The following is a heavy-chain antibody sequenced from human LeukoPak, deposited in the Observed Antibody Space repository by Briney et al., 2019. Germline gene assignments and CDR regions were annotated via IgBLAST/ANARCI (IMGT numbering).Heavy chain of an antibody. CDR1: GYTVTGYY. Sequence: GASVKVSCKAFGYTVTGYYIHWVRQAPGQGLEWMGWINPNNGGTNSAQKFQGRVTMTRDTSIGTAYMELNRLTYDDTAVYYCGRDRHLNQGNFDYWGQGTLVTVSS. CDR3: GRDRHLNQGNFDY. CDR2: INPNNGGT. D-gene: IGHD1-14*01. V-gene: IGHV1-2*02. J-gene: IGHJ4*02.